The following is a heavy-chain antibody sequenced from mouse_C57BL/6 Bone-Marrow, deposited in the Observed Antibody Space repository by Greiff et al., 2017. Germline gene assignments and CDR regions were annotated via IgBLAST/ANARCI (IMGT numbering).Heavy chain of an antibody. V-gene: IGHV5-6*01. CDR3: ARQNYGSRDWFAY. CDR1: GFTFSSYG. Sequence: EVQLVESGGDLVKPGGSLKLSCAASGFTFSSYGMSWVRQTPDKRLEWVATISSGGSYTYYPDSVKGRFTISRDKAKNTLYLQMSSLKSEDTAMYYCARQNYGSRDWFAYWGQGTLVTVSA. J-gene: IGHJ3*01. CDR2: ISSGGSYT. D-gene: IGHD1-1*01.